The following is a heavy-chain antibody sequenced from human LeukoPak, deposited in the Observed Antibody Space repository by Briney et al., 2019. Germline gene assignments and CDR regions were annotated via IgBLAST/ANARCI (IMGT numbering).Heavy chain of an antibody. CDR3: ARASITIFGVVITAPLDY. J-gene: IGHJ4*02. V-gene: IGHV3-21*01. CDR2: ISSSSSYI. CDR1: GFTFSSYS. D-gene: IGHD3-3*01. Sequence: PGGSLRLSCAAPGFTFSSYSMNWVRQAPGKGLEWVSSISSSSSYIYYADSVKGRFTISRDNAKNSLYLQMNSLRAEDTAVYYCARASITIFGVVITAPLDYWGQGTLVTVSS.